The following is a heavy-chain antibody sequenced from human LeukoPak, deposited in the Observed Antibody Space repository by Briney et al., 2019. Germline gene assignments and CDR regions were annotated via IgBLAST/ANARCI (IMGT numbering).Heavy chain of an antibody. CDR1: GYTFTSYD. CDR3: ARGGAWWGGYSYGYSYMDV. J-gene: IGHJ6*03. D-gene: IGHD5-18*01. V-gene: IGHV1-8*01. CDR2: MNPNSGNT. Sequence: GASVKVSCKASGYTFTSYDINWVRQATGQGLEWMGWMNPNSGNTGYAQKFQGRVTITRNTSISTAYMELSSLRSEDTAVYYCARGGAWWGGYSYGYSYMDVWGKGTTVTVSS.